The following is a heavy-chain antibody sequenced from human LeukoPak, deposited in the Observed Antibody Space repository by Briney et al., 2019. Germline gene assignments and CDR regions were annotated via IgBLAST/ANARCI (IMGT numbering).Heavy chain of an antibody. CDR2: ISDNGGST. V-gene: IGHV3-23*01. CDR1: GFIFSSSG. J-gene: IGHJ4*02. Sequence: GGSLRLSCAASGFIFSSSGMSWVRQAPGKGLEWVSTISDNGGSTYYPDSVKGRFTISRDNSKNTLYLQMNSLRAEDTAVYYCAKGAYYDLWGQGTLVTVSS. D-gene: IGHD3-22*01. CDR3: AKGAYYDL.